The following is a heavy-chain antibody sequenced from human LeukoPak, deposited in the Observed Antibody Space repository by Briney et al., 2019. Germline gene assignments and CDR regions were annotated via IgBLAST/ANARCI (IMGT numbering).Heavy chain of an antibody. CDR2: MNPNSGNT. V-gene: IGHV1-8*01. CDR1: GYTFTSYD. D-gene: IGHD5-18*01. Sequence: ASVKVSCKASGYTFTSYDINLVRQATGQGLEWMGWMNPNSGNTGYAQKFQGRVTMTRNTSISTAYMELSSLRSEDTAVYYCSRGLRERRYSYGYVYWGQGTLVTVSS. CDR3: SRGLRERRYSYGYVY. J-gene: IGHJ4*02.